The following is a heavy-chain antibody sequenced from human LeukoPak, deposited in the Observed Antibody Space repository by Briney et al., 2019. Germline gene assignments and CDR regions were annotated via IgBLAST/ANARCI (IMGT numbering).Heavy chain of an antibody. D-gene: IGHD3-10*01. CDR2: INHSGST. Sequence: SETLSLTCTVPGGSISSYYWSWSRQRPGEGLEWIGEINHSGSTNYNPSLKSRVTISLDTSKNQFSLKLSSVTAADTAVYYCARDIGSGSYSSDSWGQGTLVTVSS. J-gene: IGHJ5*01. CDR3: ARDIGSGSYSSDS. CDR1: GGSISSYY. V-gene: IGHV4-34*01.